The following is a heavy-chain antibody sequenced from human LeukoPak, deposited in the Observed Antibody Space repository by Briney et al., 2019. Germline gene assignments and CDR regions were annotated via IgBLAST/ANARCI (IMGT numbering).Heavy chain of an antibody. Sequence: GGSLRLSCAASGFTFSSYDMHWVRQATGKGLEWVSAIGTAGDTYYPGSVKGRFTISRDNSKNTLYLQMNSLRAEDTAVYYCAKDSPNWNYVSYFDYWGQGTLVTVSS. J-gene: IGHJ4*02. CDR1: GFTFSSYD. CDR2: IGTAGDT. V-gene: IGHV3-13*01. CDR3: AKDSPNWNYVSYFDY. D-gene: IGHD1-7*01.